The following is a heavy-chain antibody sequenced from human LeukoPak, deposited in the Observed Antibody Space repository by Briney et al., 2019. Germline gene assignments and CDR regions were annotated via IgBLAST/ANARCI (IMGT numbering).Heavy chain of an antibody. J-gene: IGHJ4*02. CDR1: GLTFSDEY. V-gene: IGHV3-11*04. CDR3: AREVAVTGTDLDY. CDR2: ISNTGSFI. Sequence: GGSLRLSCAASGLTFSDEYMSWIRQAPGKGLEWVSYISNTGSFISYADSVKGRFTISRDNAKNSLYLQMNSLRAEDTAVYYCAREVAVTGTDLDYWGQGTLVTVSS. D-gene: IGHD6-19*01.